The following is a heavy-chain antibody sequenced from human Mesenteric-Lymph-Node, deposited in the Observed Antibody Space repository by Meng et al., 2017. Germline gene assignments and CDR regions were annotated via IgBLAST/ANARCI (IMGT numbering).Heavy chain of an antibody. CDR1: GGTFSSYA. Sequence: QGQLVQAGAGVKKPGSSVKVSCKASGGTFSSYAISWVRQAPGQGLEWMGGIIPIFGTANYAQKFQGRVTITADESTSTAYMELSSLRSEDTAVYYCASTGVYYDLLGYFDYWGQGTLVTVSS. D-gene: IGHD3-3*01. V-gene: IGHV1-69*01. CDR2: IIPIFGTA. CDR3: ASTGVYYDLLGYFDY. J-gene: IGHJ4*02.